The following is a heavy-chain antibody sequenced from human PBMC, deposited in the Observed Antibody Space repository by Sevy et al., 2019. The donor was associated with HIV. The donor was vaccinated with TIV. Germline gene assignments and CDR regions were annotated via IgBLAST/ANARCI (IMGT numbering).Heavy chain of an antibody. CDR1: GYSIIGDYY. CDR3: ARVKLRGAYYYDF. V-gene: IGHV4-38-2*02. J-gene: IGHJ4*02. CDR2: IYHSGST. Sequence: SETLSLTCTVSGYSIIGDYYWGWIRQPPGKGLEWIVHIYHSGSTYYNPSLDSRVTPSVDTSKNQFSLRLSSVTAADTAIYYCARVKLRGAYYYDFWGQGTLVPVSS.